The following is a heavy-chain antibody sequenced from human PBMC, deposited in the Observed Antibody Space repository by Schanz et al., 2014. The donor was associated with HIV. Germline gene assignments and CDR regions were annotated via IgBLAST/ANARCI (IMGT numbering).Heavy chain of an antibody. D-gene: IGHD2-15*01. CDR2: ISGSSDVI. Sequence: EVQLVESGEGLVKPGGSLRLSCTGSGFPFSSYAINWVRQAPGKGLEWVSFISGSSDVIYYADSVKGRFSISRDNAKNSMYLQMNRLGDEDTAVYYCTRDHCIGGSCGMDVWGQGTTVTVSS. CDR3: TRDHCIGGSCGMDV. J-gene: IGHJ6*02. V-gene: IGHV3-21*05. CDR1: GFPFSSYA.